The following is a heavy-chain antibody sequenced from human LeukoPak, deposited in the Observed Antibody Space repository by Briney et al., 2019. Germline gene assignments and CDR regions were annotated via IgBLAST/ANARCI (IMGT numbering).Heavy chain of an antibody. V-gene: IGHV1-69*06. Sequence: ASVKVSCKASGGTFSSYAISWVRQAPGQGLEWMGGIIPIFGTANYAQKFQGRVTITADKSTSTAYMELSSLRSEDMAVYYCARGGVTVPFDYWGQGTLVTVSS. CDR3: ARGGVTVPFDY. CDR1: GGTFSSYA. J-gene: IGHJ4*02. D-gene: IGHD2-8*01. CDR2: IIPIFGTA.